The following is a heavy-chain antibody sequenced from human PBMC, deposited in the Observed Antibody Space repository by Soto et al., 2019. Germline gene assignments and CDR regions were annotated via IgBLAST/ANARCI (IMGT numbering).Heavy chain of an antibody. CDR2: VGSGGGPT. Sequence: GGSLRLSCAASGFIFSTYAMSWVRQAPGKGLECVSGVGSGGGPTYYADSVRGRFTVSSDNSKNTLFLQMNSLTAQDTALYYCANDRPFGAPPGSTIDYWGQGALVTVSS. CDR1: GFIFSTYA. CDR3: ANDRPFGAPPGSTIDY. V-gene: IGHV3-23*01. J-gene: IGHJ4*02. D-gene: IGHD1-1*01.